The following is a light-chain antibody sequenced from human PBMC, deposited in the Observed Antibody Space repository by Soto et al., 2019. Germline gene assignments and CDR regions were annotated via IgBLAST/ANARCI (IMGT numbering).Light chain of an antibody. CDR1: SSDVGGYEY. V-gene: IGLV2-8*01. CDR2: DVT. J-gene: IGLJ2*01. CDR3: TSYAGNNNYVV. Sequence: QSVLTQPPSASGSRRQSVTISCTGTSSDVGGYEYVSWYQQHPGRAPKLIIHDVTERPLGVPDRFSGSKTGNTASLTVSGLQAEDEADYYCTSYAGNNNYVVFGGGTKLTVL.